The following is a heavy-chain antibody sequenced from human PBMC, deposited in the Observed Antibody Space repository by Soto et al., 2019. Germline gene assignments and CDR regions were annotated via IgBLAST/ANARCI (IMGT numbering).Heavy chain of an antibody. D-gene: IGHD4-17*01. CDR1: GFTFSDYS. J-gene: IGHJ3*02. V-gene: IGHV3-30-3*01. Sequence: PGGSLRLSCAASGFTFSDYSLHWVRQAPGKGLQWVALISYDGNNEDFADSVNGRFSISRDNSRNTLYLQLNSLRLEDTAMYYCARDGSPYGEPHDAFDIWGQGTLVT. CDR2: ISYDGNNE. CDR3: ARDGSPYGEPHDAFDI.